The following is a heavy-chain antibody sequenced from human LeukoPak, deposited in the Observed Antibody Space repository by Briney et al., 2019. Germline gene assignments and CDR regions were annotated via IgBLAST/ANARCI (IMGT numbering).Heavy chain of an antibody. J-gene: IGHJ4*02. CDR1: GFTFSSYG. CDR2: IWYDGSNK. V-gene: IGHV3-33*06. CDR3: AKDQHSSSSGFDY. Sequence: PGGSLRLSCAASGFTFSSYGMHWVRQAPGKGLEWVAVIWYDGSNKYYADSVKGRFTISRDNSKNTLYLQMNSLRAEDTAVYYCAKDQHSSSSGFDYWGQGTLVTVSS. D-gene: IGHD6-6*01.